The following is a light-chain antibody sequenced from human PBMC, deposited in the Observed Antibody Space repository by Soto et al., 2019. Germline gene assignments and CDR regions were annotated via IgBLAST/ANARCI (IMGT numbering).Light chain of an antibody. CDR1: QDISNY. Sequence: DIQMTQSPSSLSASVVDRVTITCQASQDISNYLNWYQQKPGKAPKLLIYDASNLETGVPSRFSGSGSGTYFTFTISSLQPEDIATYYCQQYDNLPPYTFGQGTKLEIK. CDR3: QQYDNLPPYT. J-gene: IGKJ2*01. V-gene: IGKV1-33*01. CDR2: DAS.